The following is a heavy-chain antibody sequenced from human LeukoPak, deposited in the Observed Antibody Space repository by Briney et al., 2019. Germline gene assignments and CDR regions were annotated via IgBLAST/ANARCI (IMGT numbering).Heavy chain of an antibody. V-gene: IGHV1-69*13. CDR3: ARGKYYDFWSGYSNRPYYYYGMDV. CDR2: IIPIFGTA. D-gene: IGHD3-3*01. CDR1: GGTFSSYA. J-gene: IGHJ6*02. Sequence: SVKVSCKASGGTFSSYAISWVRQAPGQGLEWMGGIIPIFGTANYAQKFQGRVTITADESTSTAYMELSSLRSEDTAVYYCARGKYYDFWSGYSNRPYYYYGMDVWGQGTTVTVSS.